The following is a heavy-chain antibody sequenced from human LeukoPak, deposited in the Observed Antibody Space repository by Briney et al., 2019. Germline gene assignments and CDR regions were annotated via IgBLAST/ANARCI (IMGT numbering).Heavy chain of an antibody. D-gene: IGHD6-19*01. CDR2: IYHSGST. Sequence: SETLSLTCAVSGGSISSSNWWSWVRQPPGKGLEWIGEIYHSGSTNYNPSLKSRVTISVDKSKNQFSLNLTSVTAADTAVYYCTRRGAWYPPNYWGQGTPVTVSS. CDR3: TRRGAWYPPNY. V-gene: IGHV4-4*02. CDR1: GGSISSSNW. J-gene: IGHJ4*02.